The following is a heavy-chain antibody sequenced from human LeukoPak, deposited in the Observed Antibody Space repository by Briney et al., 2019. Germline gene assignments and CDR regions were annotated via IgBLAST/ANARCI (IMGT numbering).Heavy chain of an antibody. V-gene: IGHV4-34*01. Sequence: SETLSLTCAVYGGSFSGYYWSWIRQPPGKGLEWIGEINHSGSTNYNPSLKSRVTISVDTSKNQFSLKLSSVTAADTAVYYCARRQQWLVPVYWGQGTLVTVSS. CDR2: INHSGST. CDR1: GGSFSGYY. CDR3: ARRQQWLVPVY. J-gene: IGHJ4*02. D-gene: IGHD6-19*01.